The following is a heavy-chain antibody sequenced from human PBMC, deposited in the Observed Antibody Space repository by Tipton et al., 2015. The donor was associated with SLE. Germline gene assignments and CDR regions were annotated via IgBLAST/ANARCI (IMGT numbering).Heavy chain of an antibody. CDR2: IYTGGRT. V-gene: IGHV3-66*02. CDR1: GGSFSGYY. D-gene: IGHD2-21*02. J-gene: IGHJ4*02. CDR3: ARGDPIHY. Sequence: LSLTCAVYGGSFSGYYWSWVRQAPGKGLEWVSGIYTGGRTYYADSVKGRFTISRDNSKNTLYPQMNSLRAEDTAVYYCARGDPIHYWGQGTLVTVSS.